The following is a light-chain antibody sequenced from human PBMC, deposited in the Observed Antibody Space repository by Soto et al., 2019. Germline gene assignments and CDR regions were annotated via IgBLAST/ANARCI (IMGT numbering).Light chain of an antibody. V-gene: IGKV3D-15*01. J-gene: IGKJ1*01. CDR1: QSVSNN. CDR3: QQYNNRPPWT. Sequence: EIVLTQSPGTLSLSPGERATLSCRASQSVSNNYLAWYQQKPGQAPRLLIYGASNRATGIAARFSGSGSGTKFTLTISSLQSEDFAVYYCQQYNNRPPWTFGQGTKVDIK. CDR2: GAS.